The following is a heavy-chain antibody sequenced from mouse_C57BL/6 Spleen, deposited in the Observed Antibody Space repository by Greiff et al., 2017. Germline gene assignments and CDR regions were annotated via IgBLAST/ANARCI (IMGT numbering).Heavy chain of an antibody. Sequence: EVHLVESGGGLVKPGGSLKLSCAASGFTFSDYGMHWVRQAPEKGLEWVAYISSGSSTIYYADTVKGRFTISRDNAKNTRFLQMSSLRSEDTAMYYCAREGLDYAMDYWGQGTSVTVSS. CDR2: ISSGSSTI. J-gene: IGHJ4*01. CDR1: GFTFSDYG. D-gene: IGHD3-3*01. CDR3: AREGLDYAMDY. V-gene: IGHV5-17*01.